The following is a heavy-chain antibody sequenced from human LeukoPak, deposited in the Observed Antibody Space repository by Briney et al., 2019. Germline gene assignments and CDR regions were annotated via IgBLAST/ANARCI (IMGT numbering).Heavy chain of an antibody. Sequence: SETLSLTCTVSGGSISSYYWSWIRQPPGKGLEWIGYIYYSGSTYYNPSLKSRVTISVDTSKNQFSLKLSSVTAADTAVYYCARQRDGYNTDYWGRGTLVTVSS. V-gene: IGHV4-59*08. CDR3: ARQRDGYNTDY. CDR2: IYYSGST. CDR1: GGSISSYY. J-gene: IGHJ4*02. D-gene: IGHD5-12*01.